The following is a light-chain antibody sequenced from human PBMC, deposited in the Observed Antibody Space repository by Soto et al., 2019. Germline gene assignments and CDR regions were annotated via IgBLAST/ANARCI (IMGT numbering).Light chain of an antibody. CDR3: QSYDSSLSCVV. CDR1: ISNIGTNY. CDR2: RDN. V-gene: IGLV1-47*01. J-gene: IGLJ2*01. Sequence: QSVLTQPPSVSGTPGQRVTISCSGGISNIGTNYVHWFQQLPGTAPKVLSNRDNQRPSGVPDRFSGSKSGTSASLAITGLQAEDEADYYCQSYDSSLSCVVFGGGTKLTVL.